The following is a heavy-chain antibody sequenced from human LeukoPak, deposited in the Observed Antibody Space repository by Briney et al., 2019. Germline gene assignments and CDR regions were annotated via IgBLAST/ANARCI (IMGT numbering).Heavy chain of an antibody. D-gene: IGHD6-19*01. J-gene: IGHJ2*01. CDR1: GFTFSSYN. Sequence: GGSLRLSCAASGFTFSSYNMNWVRQAPGKGLEWISYISTSSSSIYYADSVKGRFTISRDNAKSSLYLQMSSPKADDTAVYYCAREGYSRGWYLRYFDLWGRGTLVTVSS. V-gene: IGHV3-48*04. CDR3: AREGYSRGWYLRYFDL. CDR2: ISTSSSSI.